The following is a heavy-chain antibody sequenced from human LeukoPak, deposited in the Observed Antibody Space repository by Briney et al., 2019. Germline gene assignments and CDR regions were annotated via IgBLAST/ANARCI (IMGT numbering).Heavy chain of an antibody. CDR2: ISYDGNDK. CDR3: ARESRVLNRESFDY. D-gene: IGHD2/OR15-2a*01. Sequence: GGSLRLSCATSGFSFSSYAFYWIRQAPGKGLEWLTLISYDGNDKYYADSVKGRFSISRDNSKSMVFLQMNSLRPEDTAVYYCARESRVLNRESFDYWGQGTLVTVSS. V-gene: IGHV3-30*04. J-gene: IGHJ4*02. CDR1: GFSFSSYA.